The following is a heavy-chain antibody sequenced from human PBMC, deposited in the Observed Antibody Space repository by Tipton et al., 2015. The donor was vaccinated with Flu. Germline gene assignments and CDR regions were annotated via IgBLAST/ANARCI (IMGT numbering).Heavy chain of an antibody. CDR1: GGSFSGYY. CDR3: ATHCVGVCSHAFDI. CDR2: INHSGSI. D-gene: IGHD2-21*02. V-gene: IGHV4-34*01. Sequence: TLSLTCAVYGGSFSGYYWSWIRQPPGKGLEWIGEINHSGSINYNPSLKSRVTISGDTSKNQFSLKLSSVTAADTAVYYCATHCVGVCSHAFDIWGQGTMVTVSS. J-gene: IGHJ3*02.